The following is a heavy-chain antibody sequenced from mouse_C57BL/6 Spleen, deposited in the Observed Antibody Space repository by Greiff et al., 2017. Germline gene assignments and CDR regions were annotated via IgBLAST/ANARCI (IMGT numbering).Heavy chain of an antibody. Sequence: ESGPGLVKPSQSLSLTCSVTGYSITSGYYWNWIRQFPGNKLEWMGYISYDGSNNYNPSLKNRISITRDTSKNQFFLKLNSVTTEDTATYYCARDPITTRFDYWGQGTTLTVSS. CDR3: ARDPITTRFDY. J-gene: IGHJ2*01. CDR2: ISYDGSN. V-gene: IGHV3-6*01. CDR1: GYSITSGYY. D-gene: IGHD1-1*01.